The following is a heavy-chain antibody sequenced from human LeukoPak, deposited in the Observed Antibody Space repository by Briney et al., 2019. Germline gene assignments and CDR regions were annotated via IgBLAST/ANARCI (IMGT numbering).Heavy chain of an antibody. CDR1: GVPISRYS. CDR3: ARQIYESMAFFDP. D-gene: IGHD2/OR15-2a*01. J-gene: IGHJ5*02. V-gene: IGHV4-59*01. CDR2: IYFSGRT. Sequence: SETLSLTCTVSGVPISRYSWTWIRQSPGEGLEWIGNIYFSGRTNYNPSLKSRVTASIDTSKSQFSLNLSSVTAADTAVYFCARQIYESMAFFDPWAQGILVTVSS.